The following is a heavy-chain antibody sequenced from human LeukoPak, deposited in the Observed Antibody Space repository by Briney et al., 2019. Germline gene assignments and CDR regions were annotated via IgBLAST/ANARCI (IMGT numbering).Heavy chain of an antibody. CDR1: GFTFSSYA. D-gene: IGHD3-10*01. J-gene: IGHJ4*02. CDR3: AKDDKYGSGSYSVQPFDY. V-gene: IGHV3-23*01. Sequence: PGGSLRLSCAASGFTFSSYAMSWVRQAPGKGLEWVSIISTGGGSTYYADSVKGRFTISRDNSKNTLFLQMSSLRAEDTAVYYCAKDDKYGSGSYSVQPFDYWGQGTLVTVSS. CDR2: ISTGGGST.